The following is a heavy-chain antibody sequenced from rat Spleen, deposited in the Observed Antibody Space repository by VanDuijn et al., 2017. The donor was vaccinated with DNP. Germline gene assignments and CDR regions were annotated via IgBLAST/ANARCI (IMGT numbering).Heavy chain of an antibody. CDR3: ATSPGPNWFAY. CDR1: GFTFNNYW. Sequence: EVQLVESGGGLVQPGRSLKLSCVASGFTFNNYWMTWIRQVPGKGLEWVASISPSGGGTYYRDSVKGRFTISRDNANHTLYLQMDSLRSEDTATYYCATSPGPNWFAYWGQGTLVTVSS. V-gene: IGHV5-31*01. CDR2: ISPSGGGT. D-gene: IGHD1-4*01. J-gene: IGHJ3*01.